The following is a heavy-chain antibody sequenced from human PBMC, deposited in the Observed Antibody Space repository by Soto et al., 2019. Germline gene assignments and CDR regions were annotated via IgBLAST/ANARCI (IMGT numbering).Heavy chain of an antibody. CDR3: ARGGGHTYGRLPGVY. D-gene: IGHD5-18*01. CDR2: VKQDGSEK. Sequence: EVQLVESGGGLVQPGGSLRLSCAASGFTFSTYWMTWVRQAPGKGLEWVVHVKQDGSEKYNVDSVKGRFTISRDNAKNSLYLQMNSLRAEDTAVYYCARGGGHTYGRLPGVYWGQGILVTVSS. V-gene: IGHV3-7*05. J-gene: IGHJ4*02. CDR1: GFTFSTYW.